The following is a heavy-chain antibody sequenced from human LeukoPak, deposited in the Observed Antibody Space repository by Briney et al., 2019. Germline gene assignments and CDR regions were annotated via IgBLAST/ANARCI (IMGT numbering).Heavy chain of an antibody. J-gene: IGHJ4*02. CDR2: ISYDGSNK. CDR3: ARRWLQLCDY. D-gene: IGHD5-24*01. Sequence: PGRSLRLSCAASGFTFSSYGMHWVRQAPGKGLEWVAVISYDGSNKYYADSVKGRFTISRDNSENTLYLQMNSLRAEDTAVYYCARRWLQLCDYWGQGTLVTVSS. V-gene: IGHV3-30*03. CDR1: GFTFSSYG.